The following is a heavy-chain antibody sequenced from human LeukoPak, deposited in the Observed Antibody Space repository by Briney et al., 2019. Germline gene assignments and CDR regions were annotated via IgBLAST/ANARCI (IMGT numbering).Heavy chain of an antibody. CDR3: ARDEVQGDYGLIDWYFDL. CDR2: ISAYNGNT. D-gene: IGHD4-17*01. V-gene: IGHV1-18*01. J-gene: IGHJ2*01. Sequence: ASVKVSCNASGYTFTSYGISWVRQAPGQGLEWMGWISAYNGNTNYAQKLQGRVTMTTDTSTSTAYMEPRSLRSDDTAVYYCARDEVQGDYGLIDWYFDLWGRGTLVTVSS. CDR1: GYTFTSYG.